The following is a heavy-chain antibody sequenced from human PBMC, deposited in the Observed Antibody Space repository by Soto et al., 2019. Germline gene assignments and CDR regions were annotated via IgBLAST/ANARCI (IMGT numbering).Heavy chain of an antibody. CDR1: GFTFRSYW. CDR2: INSDGSST. J-gene: IGHJ4*02. V-gene: IGHV3-74*01. CDR3: TRDQEDGYNYFDY. Sequence: GGSLRLSCAASGFTFRSYWMHWVRQAPGKGLVWVSRINSDGSSTSYADTVKGRFTISRDNAKNTLYLQMNSLRAEDTAVYYCTRDQEDGYNYFDYWGQGTLVTVSS. D-gene: IGHD5-12*01.